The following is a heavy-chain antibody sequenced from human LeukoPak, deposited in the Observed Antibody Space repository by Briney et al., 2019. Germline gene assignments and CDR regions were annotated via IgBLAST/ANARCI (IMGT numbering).Heavy chain of an antibody. CDR3: ARDQQLDYYYGMDV. CDR1: GGSIISSS. J-gene: IGHJ6*02. D-gene: IGHD5-24*01. V-gene: IGHV4-4*07. Sequence: PSETLSLTCTVSGGSIISSSWSWIRQPAGKGLEWIGRIFTSGSTNYNPSLKSRVTMSVDTSKNQFSLKLSSVTAADTAVYYCARDQQLDYYYGMDVWGQGTTVTVSS. CDR2: IFTSGST.